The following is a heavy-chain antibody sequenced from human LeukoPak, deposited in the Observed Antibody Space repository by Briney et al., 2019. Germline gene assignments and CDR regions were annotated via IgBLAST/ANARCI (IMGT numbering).Heavy chain of an antibody. CDR1: GGSISSSSYY. CDR3: ARLYGNYQNYFDY. Sequence: SETLSLTCTVSGGSISSSSYYWAWIRQPPGKGLEWIGSIYYSGNTFYNPSLKSRVTISVDTSKNQFSLKLRSVTAADTAVYYCARLYGNYQNYFDYWGQGTLVTVSS. CDR2: IYYSGNT. V-gene: IGHV4-39*07. D-gene: IGHD1-7*01. J-gene: IGHJ4*02.